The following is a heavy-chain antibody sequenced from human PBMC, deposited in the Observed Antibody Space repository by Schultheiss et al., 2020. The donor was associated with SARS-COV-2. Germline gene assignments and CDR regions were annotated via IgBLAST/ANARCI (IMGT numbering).Heavy chain of an antibody. CDR1: GFTFSSYD. V-gene: IGHV3-13*01. CDR3: AKDRYGDYGPYYFDY. Sequence: GGSLRLSCAASGFTFSSYDMHWVRQATGKGLEWVSAIGTAGDTYYPGSVKGRFTISRDNSKNTLYLQMNSLRAEDTAVYYCAKDRYGDYGPYYFDYWGQGTLVTVSS. CDR2: IGTAGDT. D-gene: IGHD4-17*01. J-gene: IGHJ4*02.